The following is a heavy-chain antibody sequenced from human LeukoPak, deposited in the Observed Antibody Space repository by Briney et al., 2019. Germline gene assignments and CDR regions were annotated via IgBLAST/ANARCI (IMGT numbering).Heavy chain of an antibody. CDR3: ARHWYSNYYMDV. J-gene: IGHJ6*03. Sequence: PSETLSLTCTVSGGSISSYYWSWIRQPPGKGLEWIGSIYDSGSTYYNPSLKSRVTISVDTSKNQFSLKLSSVTAADTAVYYCARHWYSNYYMDVWGKGTTVTVSS. CDR1: GGSISSYY. V-gene: IGHV4-59*04. CDR2: IYDSGST. D-gene: IGHD4-11*01.